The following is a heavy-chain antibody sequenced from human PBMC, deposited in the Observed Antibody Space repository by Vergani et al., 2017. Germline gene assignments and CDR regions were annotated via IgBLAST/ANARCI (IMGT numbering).Heavy chain of an antibody. V-gene: IGHV4-61*02. Sequence: QVQLQESGPGLVKPSQTLSLTCTVSGGSISSGSYYWSWIRQPAGKGLEWIGRIYTSGSPNYNPSLKSRVTISVDTSKNQFSLKLSSVTAADTAVYYCARSSLSSTYNXFDPWGQGTLVTVSA. CDR3: ARSSLSSTYNXFDP. J-gene: IGHJ5*02. CDR2: IYTSGSP. D-gene: IGHD6-13*01. CDR1: GGSISSGSYY.